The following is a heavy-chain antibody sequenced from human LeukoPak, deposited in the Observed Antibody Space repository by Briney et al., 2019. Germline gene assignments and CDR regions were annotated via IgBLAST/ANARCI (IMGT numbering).Heavy chain of an antibody. CDR1: GFTFSSYG. CDR3: ARSTSSEYDIYHFDY. D-gene: IGHD3-9*01. J-gene: IGHJ4*02. V-gene: IGHV3-33*01. CDR2: VWYDGINK. Sequence: PGGSLRLSCSASGFTFSSYGMHGVRQAPGKGLEWVAVVWYDGINKYYADSVKGRFTISRDTSKNTLYLQMNSLRAEDTAVYYCARSTSSEYDIYHFDYWGQGTLVTVSS.